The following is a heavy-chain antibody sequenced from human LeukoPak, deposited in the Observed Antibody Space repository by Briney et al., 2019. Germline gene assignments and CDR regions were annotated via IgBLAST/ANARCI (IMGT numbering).Heavy chain of an antibody. J-gene: IGHJ5*02. V-gene: IGHV1-18*01. Sequence: ASVKVSCKASGYTFTNYIISWVRQAPGQGLEWMGWISAYNGNTNYAQKLQGRVTMTTDISTATAYMELRSLRSDDTAVYYCARGGNYFRFDPWGQGTLVTVSS. CDR3: ARGGNYFRFDP. CDR2: ISAYNGNT. D-gene: IGHD1-26*01. CDR1: GYTFTNYI.